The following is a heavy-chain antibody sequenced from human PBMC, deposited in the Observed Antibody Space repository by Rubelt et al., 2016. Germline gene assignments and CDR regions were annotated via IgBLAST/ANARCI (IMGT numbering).Heavy chain of an antibody. CDR3: ARGVAAAGSSYYYGMDV. Sequence: GWIRQPPGRGLEWIGSIYYSGTTYYNPSLKSRVTISLDTSKNQFSLKLSSVTAADTAVYYCARGVAAAGSSYYYGMDVWGQGTTVTVSS. D-gene: IGHD6-13*01. J-gene: IGHJ6*02. V-gene: IGHV4-39*01. CDR2: IYYSGTT.